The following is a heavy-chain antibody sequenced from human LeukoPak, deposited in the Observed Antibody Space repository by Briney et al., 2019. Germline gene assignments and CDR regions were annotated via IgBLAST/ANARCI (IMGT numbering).Heavy chain of an antibody. V-gene: IGHV4-39*07. Sequence: SGTLSLTCTVSGGSISSSSCYWGWIRQPPGKGLEWIGSIYYSGSTYYNPSLKSRVTISVDTSKNQFSLKLSSVTAADTAVYYCARDIVVVPAAPHDAFDIWGQGTMVTVSS. J-gene: IGHJ3*02. CDR2: IYYSGST. D-gene: IGHD2-2*01. CDR3: ARDIVVVPAAPHDAFDI. CDR1: GGSISSSSCY.